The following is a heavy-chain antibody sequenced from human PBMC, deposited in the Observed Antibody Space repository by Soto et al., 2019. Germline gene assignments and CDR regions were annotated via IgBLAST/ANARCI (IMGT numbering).Heavy chain of an antibody. D-gene: IGHD6-19*01. CDR3: ARQITSLPVAAPFDY. J-gene: IGHJ4*02. V-gene: IGHV5-51*01. CDR2: IYPGDSDT. Sequence: GESLKISCKGSGYSFTSYWIGWVRQMPGKGLEWMGIIYPGDSDTRYSPSFQGQVTTSADKSISTAYLQWSSLKASDPAMYYCARQITSLPVAAPFDYWGQGTLVTVSS. CDR1: GYSFTSYW.